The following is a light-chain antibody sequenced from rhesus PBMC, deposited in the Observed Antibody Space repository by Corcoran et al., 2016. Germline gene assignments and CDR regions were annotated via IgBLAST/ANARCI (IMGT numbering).Light chain of an antibody. Sequence: EIVMMQSPATLSLSPGESATVSCRATQSVSTNLAWYQQKPGQAPRLLIYGASTRATGLPDRVSGSGAGTDFTLSISSLEPEDFALYYCQQYSDWPLTFGGGTKVEIK. J-gene: IGKJ4*01. V-gene: IGKV3-42*03. CDR3: QQYSDWPLT. CDR1: QSVSTN. CDR2: GAS.